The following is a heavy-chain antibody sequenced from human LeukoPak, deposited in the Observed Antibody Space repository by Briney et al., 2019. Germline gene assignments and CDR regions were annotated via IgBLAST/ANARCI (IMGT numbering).Heavy chain of an antibody. CDR3: ARQSMSYGMDV. D-gene: IGHD2-21*01. J-gene: IGHJ6*02. Sequence: SETLSLTCTVSGGSISSSSYYWGWIRQPPGKGLEWSGSIYYSGSTYYNPSLKSRVTISVDTSKNQFSLKLSSVTAADMAVYYCARQSMSYGMDVWGQGTTVTVSS. CDR2: IYYSGST. V-gene: IGHV4-39*01. CDR1: GGSISSSSYY.